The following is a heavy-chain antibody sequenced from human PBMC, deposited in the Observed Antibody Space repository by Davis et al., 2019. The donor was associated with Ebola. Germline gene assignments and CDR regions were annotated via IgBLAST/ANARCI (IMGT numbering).Heavy chain of an antibody. Sequence: ASVKVSCKASGYTFTSYYMHWVRQAPGQGREWMGIINPSGGSTRYAQKFQGRVTMTRDTSTSTVYMELSSLRSEDTAVYYCARGELELPFDYWGQGTLVTVSS. CDR1: GYTFTSYY. CDR3: ARGELELPFDY. D-gene: IGHD1-7*01. V-gene: IGHV1-46*01. CDR2: INPSGGST. J-gene: IGHJ4*02.